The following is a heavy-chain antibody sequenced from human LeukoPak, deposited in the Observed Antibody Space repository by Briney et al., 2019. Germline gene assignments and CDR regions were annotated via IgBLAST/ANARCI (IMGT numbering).Heavy chain of an antibody. CDR1: GFTFSSYA. D-gene: IGHD3-3*01. V-gene: IGHV3-23*01. Sequence: GGSLRLSCAASGFTFSSYAMSWVRQAPGKGLEWVSAISGSGGSTYYADSVKGRFTISRDNSKNTLYLQMNSLRAEDTAVYYCAKTDRVLRFLEWLLRPLYFDYWGQGTLVTASS. J-gene: IGHJ4*02. CDR2: ISGSGGST. CDR3: AKTDRVLRFLEWLLRPLYFDY.